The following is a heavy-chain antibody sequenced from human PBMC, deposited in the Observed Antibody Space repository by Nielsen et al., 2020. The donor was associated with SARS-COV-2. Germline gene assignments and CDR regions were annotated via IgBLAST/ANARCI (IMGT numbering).Heavy chain of an antibody. CDR2: ISSPSNYV. J-gene: IGHJ6*02. D-gene: IGHD6-19*01. CDR3: VRDRGSGWSRGRNYNYFGMDV. V-gene: IGHV3-21*01. Sequence: GESLKISCAASGFTFGTYWMNWVRQAPGKGLEWVSCISSPSNYVHYADSVQGRFTISKDYLQINDLRAEDTAVYYCVRDRGSGWSRGRNYNYFGMDVWGQGTTVTVSS. CDR1: GFTFGTYW.